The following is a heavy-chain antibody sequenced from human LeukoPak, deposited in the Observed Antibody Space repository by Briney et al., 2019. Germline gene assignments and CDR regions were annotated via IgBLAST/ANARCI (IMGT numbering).Heavy chain of an antibody. J-gene: IGHJ5*02. Sequence: SETLSLTCTVSGGSFSTYHWSWIRQPPGKGLEWIGYIYYSGSTKYNPSLKSRVAMSVDTSKNQFSLNLSSVTAADTAVYYCARGGCTGSWYGDWFDPWGQGSLVTVSS. CDR2: IYYSGST. CDR1: GGSFSTYH. V-gene: IGHV4-59*01. D-gene: IGHD6-13*01. CDR3: ARGGCTGSWYGDWFDP.